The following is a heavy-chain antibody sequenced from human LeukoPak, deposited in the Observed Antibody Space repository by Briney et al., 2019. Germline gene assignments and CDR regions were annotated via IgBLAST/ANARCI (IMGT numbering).Heavy chain of an antibody. CDR3: ARGPGKWLVLNRLLYFDY. Sequence: ASVKVSCKASGGTFSSYAISWVRQAPGQGLEWMGGIIPIFCTANYAQKFQGRVTITADESTSTAYMELSSLRSEDTAVYYCARGPGKWLVLNRLLYFDYWGQGTLVTVSS. D-gene: IGHD6-19*01. V-gene: IGHV1-69*13. J-gene: IGHJ4*02. CDR2: IIPIFCTA. CDR1: GGTFSSYA.